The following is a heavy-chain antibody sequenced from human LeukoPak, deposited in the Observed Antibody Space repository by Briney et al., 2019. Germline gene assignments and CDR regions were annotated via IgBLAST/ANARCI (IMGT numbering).Heavy chain of an antibody. Sequence: PGRSLRLSCAASGFTFSSYGMHWVRQAPGKGLEWVAVIWYDGSNKYYADSVKGRSTISRDNSKNTLYLQMNSLRAEDTAVYYCAKSDSSGYYYAEGGSFDYWGQGTLVTVSS. CDR3: AKSDSSGYYYAEGGSFDY. D-gene: IGHD3-22*01. V-gene: IGHV3-33*06. CDR2: IWYDGSNK. J-gene: IGHJ4*02. CDR1: GFTFSSYG.